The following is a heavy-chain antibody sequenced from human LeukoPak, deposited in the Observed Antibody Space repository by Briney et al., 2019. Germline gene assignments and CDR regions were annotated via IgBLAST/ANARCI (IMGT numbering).Heavy chain of an antibody. CDR1: GGSISIYY. CDR3: ARGGYNYGYIY. D-gene: IGHD5-18*01. CDR2: IMIGGNT. Sequence: KTSETLSLTCTVSGGSISIYYWSWIRQPAGKGLEWIGQIMIGGNTDYNPSLKSRLTISLDTSKNQFSLKLNSMTAADTAVYYCARGGYNYGYIYWGQGTLVTVSS. J-gene: IGHJ4*02. V-gene: IGHV4-4*07.